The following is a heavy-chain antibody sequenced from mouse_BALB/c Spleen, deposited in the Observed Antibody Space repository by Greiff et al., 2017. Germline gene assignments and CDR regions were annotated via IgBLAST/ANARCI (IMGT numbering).Heavy chain of an antibody. J-gene: IGHJ3*01. CDR3: AREYGSSY. Sequence: EVMLVESGGGLVKPGGSLKLSCAASGFAFSSYDMSWVRQTPEKRLEWVAYISSGGGSTYYPDTVKGRFTISRDNAKNTLYLQMSSLKSEDTAMYYCAREYGSSYWGQGTLVTVSA. CDR1: GFAFSSYD. CDR2: ISSGGGST. V-gene: IGHV5-12-1*01. D-gene: IGHD2-10*02.